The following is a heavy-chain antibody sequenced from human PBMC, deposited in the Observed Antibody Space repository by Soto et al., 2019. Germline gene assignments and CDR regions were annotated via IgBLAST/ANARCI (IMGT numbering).Heavy chain of an antibody. CDR3: AKGGRQWLVTSDFNY. Sequence: VQLVESGGGVVQPGRSLRLSCAASGFTFSDYAMHWVRQAPGKGLGWVAVVSHDGRNTHYADSVKGRFTISRDSSKNTVSLEMTSLRAEDTDVYYCAKGGRQWLVTSDFNYWGQGALVTVSS. V-gene: IGHV3-30*18. J-gene: IGHJ4*02. D-gene: IGHD6-19*01. CDR1: GFTFSDYA. CDR2: VSHDGRNT.